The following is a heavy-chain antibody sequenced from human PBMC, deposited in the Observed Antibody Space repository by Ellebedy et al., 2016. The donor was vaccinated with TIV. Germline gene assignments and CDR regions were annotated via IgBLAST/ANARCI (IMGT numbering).Heavy chain of an antibody. V-gene: IGHV3-48*02. J-gene: IGHJ4*02. CDR1: GFTFSSYS. Sequence: GESLKISXAASGFTFSSYSMNWVRQAPGKGLEWVSYISSSSSTIYYADSVKGRFTISRDNAKNSLYLQMNSLRDEDTAAYYCARDRGAAADPFFDYWGQGTLVTVSS. CDR3: ARDRGAAADPFFDY. CDR2: ISSSSSTI. D-gene: IGHD6-13*01.